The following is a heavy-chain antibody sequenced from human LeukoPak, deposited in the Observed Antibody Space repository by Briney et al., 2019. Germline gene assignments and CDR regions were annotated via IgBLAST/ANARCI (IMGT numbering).Heavy chain of an antibody. CDR3: ATCSLVANYYYMDV. Sequence: ASVKVSCKASGYTFTSYDINWVRQAPGKGLEWMGGFDPEDGETIYAQKFQGRVTMTEDTSTDTAYMELSSLRSEDTAVYYCATCSLVANYYYMDVWGKGTTVTVSS. V-gene: IGHV1-24*01. CDR2: FDPEDGET. CDR1: GYTFTSYD. D-gene: IGHD5-12*01. J-gene: IGHJ6*03.